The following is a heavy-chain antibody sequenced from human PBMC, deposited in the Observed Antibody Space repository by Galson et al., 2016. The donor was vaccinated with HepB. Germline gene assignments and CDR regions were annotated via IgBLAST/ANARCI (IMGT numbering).Heavy chain of an antibody. CDR1: GDSINSGAYY. CDR3: AREVGYCSSTSCYEFDS. CDR2: ISYSGST. D-gene: IGHD2-2*01. V-gene: IGHV4-31*03. Sequence: TLSLTCTVSGDSINSGAYYWSWIRQRPGKGLEWIGYISYSGSTYYNPSLKSRVAISVDTSQNQFSVKLSSVTAADTAVYYCAREVGYCSSTSCYEFDSWGQGTQVTVSS. J-gene: IGHJ4*02.